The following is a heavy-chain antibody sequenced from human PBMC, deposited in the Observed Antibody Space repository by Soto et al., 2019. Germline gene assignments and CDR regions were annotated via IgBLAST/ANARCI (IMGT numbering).Heavy chain of an antibody. J-gene: IGHJ3*02. CDR1: GFTFSSYA. CDR2: ISYDGSNK. Sequence: QVQLVESGGGVVQPGRSLRLSCAASGFTFSSYAMHWVRQAPGKGLEWVAVISYDGSNKYYADSVKGRFTISRDNSKNTLYLQMNRLRAEDTAGYYCARYIVVVTATYAFDIWGQGTMVTVSS. CDR3: ARYIVVVTATYAFDI. V-gene: IGHV3-30-3*01. D-gene: IGHD2-21*02.